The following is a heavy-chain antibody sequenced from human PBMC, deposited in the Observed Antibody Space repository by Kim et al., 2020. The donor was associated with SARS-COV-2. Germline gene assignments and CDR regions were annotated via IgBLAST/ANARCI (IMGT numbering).Heavy chain of an antibody. CDR3: AKGSFSSWSAPLF. CDR1: GFTFDDYA. D-gene: IGHD6-13*01. Sequence: GGSLRLSCAASGFTFDDYAMHWVRQAPGKGLEWVSGISWNSGSIGYADSVKGRFTISRDNAKNSLYLQMNSLRAEDTALYYCAKGSFSSWSAPLFWGQGTLVTVSS. J-gene: IGHJ4*02. CDR2: ISWNSGSI. V-gene: IGHV3-9*01.